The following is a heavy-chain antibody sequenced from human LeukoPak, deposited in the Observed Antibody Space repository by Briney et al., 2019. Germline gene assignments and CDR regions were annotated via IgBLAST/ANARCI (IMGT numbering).Heavy chain of an antibody. V-gene: IGHV4-59*01. Sequence: SETLSLTCSVSGGSTSSYYWSWIRQPPGKGLEWIGFIFYSGTTNYNPSLKSRVTISVDTSKNQFSLKLSSVTAADTAVYYCARGGWNKFDYWGQGTLVTVSS. D-gene: IGHD3-22*01. CDR2: IFYSGTT. J-gene: IGHJ4*02. CDR1: GGSTSSYY. CDR3: ARGGWNKFDY.